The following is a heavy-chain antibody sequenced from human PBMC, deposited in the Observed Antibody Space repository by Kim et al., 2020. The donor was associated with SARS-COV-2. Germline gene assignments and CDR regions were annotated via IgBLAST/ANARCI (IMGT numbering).Heavy chain of an antibody. CDR1: GFTFSSYG. CDR3: EKEEGSGYSSGWTYYYYSMDV. V-gene: IGHV3-30*18. CDR2: ISYDGSNK. Sequence: GGSLRLSCAASGFTFSSYGMHWVRQAPGKGLEWVAVISYDGSNKYYADSVKGRFTISKDNYKNTLYLQMNRLRAEDTALNYWEKEEGSGYSSGWTYYYYSMDVWGQGTTVTVSS. J-gene: IGHJ6*02. D-gene: IGHD6-19*01.